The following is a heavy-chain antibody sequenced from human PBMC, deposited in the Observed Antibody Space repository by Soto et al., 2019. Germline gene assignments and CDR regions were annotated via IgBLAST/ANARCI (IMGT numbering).Heavy chain of an antibody. V-gene: IGHV3-15*07. Sequence: EVQLVESGGGLVKPGGSLSLSFAVSGFTFDKVWMNWVRKAPGKGLGWVGRIKSKTDGGTTDYAAPVKGRFTISRDDSKNMLYLQMNSLKTEDTGMYFCTTGRDDLLYWGQGTLVTVSS. CDR3: TTGRDDLLY. D-gene: IGHD1-26*01. CDR1: GFTFDKVW. CDR2: IKSKTDGGTT. J-gene: IGHJ4*02.